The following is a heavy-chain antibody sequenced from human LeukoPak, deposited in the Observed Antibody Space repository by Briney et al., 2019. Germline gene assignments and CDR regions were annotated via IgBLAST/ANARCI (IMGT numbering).Heavy chain of an antibody. CDR2: ISSSSSYI. D-gene: IGHD1-7*01. J-gene: IGHJ4*02. CDR3: ARDRTQTTFDY. V-gene: IGHV3-21*01. CDR1: GFTFSSYS. Sequence: GGSLRLSCAASGFTFSSYSMNRVRQAPGKGLEWVSSISSSSSYIYYADSVKGRFTISRDNAKNSLYLQMNSLRAEDTAVYYCARDRTQTTFDYWGQGTLVTVSS.